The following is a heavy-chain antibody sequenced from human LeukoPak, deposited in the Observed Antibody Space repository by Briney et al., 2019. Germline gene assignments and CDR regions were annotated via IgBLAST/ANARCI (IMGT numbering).Heavy chain of an antibody. D-gene: IGHD3-22*01. Sequence: ASVKVSCKASGYTFTGYYMHWVRQAPGQGLEWMGIINPSGGSTSYAQKFQGRVTMTRDTSTSTVYMELSSLRSEDTAVYYCARDERVDYYDSSGYYPDYWGQGTLVTVSS. V-gene: IGHV1-46*01. J-gene: IGHJ4*02. CDR3: ARDERVDYYDSSGYYPDY. CDR2: INPSGGST. CDR1: GYTFTGYY.